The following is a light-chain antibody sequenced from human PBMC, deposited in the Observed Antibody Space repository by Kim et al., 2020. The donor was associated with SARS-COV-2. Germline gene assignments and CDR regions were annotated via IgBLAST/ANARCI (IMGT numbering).Light chain of an antibody. CDR3: QQYNNWPLMYT. CDR2: GAS. Sequence: SQGEKATLSCRAGQSVSSNLAWYQQKTGQAPRLLIYGASTRATGIPARFSGSGSGTEFTLTISSLQSEDFAVYYCQQYNNWPLMYTFGQGTKLEI. J-gene: IGKJ2*01. V-gene: IGKV3-15*01. CDR1: QSVSSN.